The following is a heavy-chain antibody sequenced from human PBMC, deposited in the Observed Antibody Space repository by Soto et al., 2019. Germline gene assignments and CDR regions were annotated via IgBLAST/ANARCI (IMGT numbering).Heavy chain of an antibody. CDR1: GYTFTSYY. D-gene: IGHD3-22*01. V-gene: IGHV1-46*01. Sequence: GASVKVSCKASGYTFTSYYMHWVRQAPGQGLEWMGIINPSGGSTSYAQKFQGRATMTRDTSTSTVYMELSSLRSEDTAVYYCARSPYYYDSSGYYLLDYWGQGTLVTVSS. CDR3: ARSPYYYDSSGYYLLDY. CDR2: INPSGGST. J-gene: IGHJ4*02.